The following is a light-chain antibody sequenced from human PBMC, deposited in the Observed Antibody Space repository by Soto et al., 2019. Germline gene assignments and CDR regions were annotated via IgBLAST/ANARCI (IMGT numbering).Light chain of an antibody. V-gene: IGLV2-14*01. Sequence: QSALTQPASVSGSPGQSITISCTGTISDVGGYNYVSWYQQHPGKAPKLMIYEVSNRHSGVSNRCSGYKSGNTASLTISGPQAEDEADYYCSSYTSSSTPYVFGTGTKVTV. J-gene: IGLJ1*01. CDR1: ISDVGGYNY. CDR2: EVS. CDR3: SSYTSSSTPYV.